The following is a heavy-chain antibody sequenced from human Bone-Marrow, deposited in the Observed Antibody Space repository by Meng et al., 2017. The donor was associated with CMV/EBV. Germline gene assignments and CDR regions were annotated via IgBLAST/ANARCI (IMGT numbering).Heavy chain of an antibody. CDR3: ASRYCSSTSCYRPYYFDY. J-gene: IGHJ4*02. V-gene: IGHV3-7*01. Sequence: GEALKISCAASGFTFSSYWMRWVRQAPGKGLEWVANIKLDGSEKYYVDSVKGRFTISRDNARNSLYLQMNSLRAEDTAVYYCASRYCSSTSCYRPYYFDYWGQGTLVTVSS. D-gene: IGHD2-2*01. CDR2: IKLDGSEK. CDR1: GFTFSSYW.